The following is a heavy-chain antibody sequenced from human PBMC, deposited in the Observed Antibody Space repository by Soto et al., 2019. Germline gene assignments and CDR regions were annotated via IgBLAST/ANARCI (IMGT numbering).Heavy chain of an antibody. V-gene: IGHV4-31*03. D-gene: IGHD4-17*01. J-gene: IGHJ3*02. CDR3: ARDVYGDFPAFVI. CDR2: IYYSGST. Sequence: SETLSLTCTVSGGSISSGGYYWSWIRQHPGKGLEWIGYIYYSGSTYYNPSLKSRVTISVDTSKNQFSLKLSSVTAADTAVYYCARDVYGDFPAFVIWGQGKMVTVSS. CDR1: GGSISSGGYY.